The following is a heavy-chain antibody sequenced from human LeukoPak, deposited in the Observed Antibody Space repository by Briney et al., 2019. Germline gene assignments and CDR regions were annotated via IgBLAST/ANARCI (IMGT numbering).Heavy chain of an antibody. D-gene: IGHD5-18*01. CDR1: GFTFSNYA. Sequence: GGSLRLSCAASGFTFSNYAMSWVRQAPGKGLEWVSAISGSDSSTHYADSVKGRFTISRDNSKNTLYLQMNSLRADDTAVYYCAKDRARRGYSYGLSDYWGQGTLVTVSS. CDR2: ISGSDSST. J-gene: IGHJ4*02. CDR3: AKDRARRGYSYGLSDY. V-gene: IGHV3-23*01.